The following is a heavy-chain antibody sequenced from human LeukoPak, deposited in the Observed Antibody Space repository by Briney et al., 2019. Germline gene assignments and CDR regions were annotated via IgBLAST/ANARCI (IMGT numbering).Heavy chain of an antibody. CDR1: GGTFSSYA. Sequence: ASVKVSCKASGGTFSSYAISWVRQAPGLGLGWMGRIIPIFGTANYAQKFQGRVTITTDESTSTAYMELSSLRSEDTAVYYCARDPRDGYNDLDYWGQGTLVTVSS. CDR3: ARDPRDGYNDLDY. V-gene: IGHV1-69*05. CDR2: IIPIFGTA. D-gene: IGHD5-24*01. J-gene: IGHJ4*02.